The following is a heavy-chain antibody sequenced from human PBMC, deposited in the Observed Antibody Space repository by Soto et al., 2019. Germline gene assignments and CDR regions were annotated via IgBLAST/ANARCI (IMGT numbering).Heavy chain of an antibody. CDR3: ARYSPALSYWYFGL. CDR1: GFTFSSYE. V-gene: IGHV3-48*03. J-gene: IGHJ2*01. Sequence: HPGGSLRLSCAASGFTFSSYEMNWVRQAPGKGLEWVSYISSSGSTIYYADSVKGRFTISRDNAKNSLYLQMNSLRAEDTAVYYCARYSPALSYWYFGLWGRGTLVTVSS. D-gene: IGHD2-15*01. CDR2: ISSSGSTI.